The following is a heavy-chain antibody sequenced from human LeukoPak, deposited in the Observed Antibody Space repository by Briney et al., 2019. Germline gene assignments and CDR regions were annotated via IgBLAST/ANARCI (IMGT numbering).Heavy chain of an antibody. Sequence: SETLSLTCTVSGGSISSSSYYWGWIRQPPGKGLEWIGSIYYGGSTYYSPSLKSRVTISLDTSKHQFSLKLSFVTAADTAVHYCSFNLGSGSYAFDIWGQGTMVTVSS. V-gene: IGHV4-39*07. J-gene: IGHJ3*02. CDR1: GGSISSSSYY. CDR2: IYYGGST. CDR3: SFNLGSGSYAFDI. D-gene: IGHD3-10*01.